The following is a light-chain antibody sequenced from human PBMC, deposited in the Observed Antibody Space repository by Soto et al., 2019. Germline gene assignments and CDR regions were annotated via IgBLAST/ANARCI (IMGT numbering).Light chain of an antibody. CDR1: QSVSNN. J-gene: IGKJ5*01. V-gene: IGKV3D-15*01. CDR3: QPYENCPPTP. CDR2: GAS. Sequence: EKVLTHSPDTLSVSPGESPTLSYRAIQSVSNNYLAWYQQKPGQAPRLLIYGASNRATGIPDRFSGSGSGTEFTLTLSSLQSEGFAVSYCQPYENCPPTPFGEGTRV.